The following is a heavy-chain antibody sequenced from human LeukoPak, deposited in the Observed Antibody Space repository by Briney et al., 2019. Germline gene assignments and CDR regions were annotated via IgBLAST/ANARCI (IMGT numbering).Heavy chain of an antibody. Sequence: PGGSLRLSCAASGFTFSSYWMSWVRQAPGKGLEWVANIKQDGSEKYYVDSVKGRFTISRDNAKNSLYLQMNSLRAEDTAVYYCARDKYSSSSVFDYWGQGTLVTVSS. CDR3: ARDKYSSSSVFDY. CDR2: IKQDGSEK. V-gene: IGHV3-7*01. CDR1: GFTFSSYW. J-gene: IGHJ4*02. D-gene: IGHD6-6*01.